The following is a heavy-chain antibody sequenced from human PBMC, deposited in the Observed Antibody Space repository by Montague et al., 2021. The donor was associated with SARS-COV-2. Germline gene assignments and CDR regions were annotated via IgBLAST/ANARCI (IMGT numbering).Heavy chain of an antibody. D-gene: IGHD6-19*01. CDR2: VYSSGST. Sequence: SETLSLTCTVSSGSISNYYWSWIRQAPGKGLEWIGYVYSSGSTNYNPSLEGRVTMSVDTSKNQFSLKLISVTAADTAVYYCARVRYSDGWTFDYWGQGTLVTVSS. CDR3: ARVRYSDGWTFDY. V-gene: IGHV4-59*13. J-gene: IGHJ4*02. CDR1: SGSISNYY.